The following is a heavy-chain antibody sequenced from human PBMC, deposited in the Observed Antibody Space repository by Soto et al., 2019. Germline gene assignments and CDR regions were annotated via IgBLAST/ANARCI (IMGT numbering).Heavy chain of an antibody. J-gene: IGHJ5*02. D-gene: IGHD6-19*01. V-gene: IGHV4-34*01. CDR2: INHSGST. CDR3: ARGHRVPGTAISDWFDP. CDR1: GGSFSGYY. Sequence: PSETLSLTCAVYGGSFSGYYWSWIRQPPGKGLEWIGEINHSGSTNYNPSFKSRGTISVDTSKNQFTLKLSYVTAADTAVYYCARGHRVPGTAISDWFDPWGQGTLVTVSS.